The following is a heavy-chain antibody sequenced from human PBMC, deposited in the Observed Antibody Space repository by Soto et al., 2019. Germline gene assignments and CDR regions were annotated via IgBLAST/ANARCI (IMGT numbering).Heavy chain of an antibody. V-gene: IGHV4-59*08. D-gene: IGHD5-12*01. J-gene: IGHJ6*02. CDR3: ASLRGYSGYDRGGYYYYGMDV. CDR2: IYYSGST. Sequence: TLSLTCTVSGGSISSYYWSWIRQPPGKGLEWIGYIYYSGSTNYNPSLKSRVTISVDTSKNQFSLKLSSVTAADTAVYYCASLRGYSGYDRGGYYYYGMDVWGQGTTVTVSS. CDR1: GGSISSYY.